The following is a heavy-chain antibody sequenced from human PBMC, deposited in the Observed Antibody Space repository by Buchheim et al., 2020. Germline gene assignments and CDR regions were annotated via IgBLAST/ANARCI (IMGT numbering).Heavy chain of an antibody. V-gene: IGHV1-69*02. D-gene: IGHD3-22*01. J-gene: IGHJ4*02. CDR1: GGTFNRYT. CDR3: AISDSGGSRLLPAFFDY. Sequence: QVQLVQSGAEVKEPGSSVKVSCKASGGTFNRYTISWMRQAPGQGLEWMGRIIAILERTNLAQKFQGRVTISADKSTSTAYMELSSLRSEDTAVYYCAISDSGGSRLLPAFFDYWGQGTL. CDR2: IIAILERT.